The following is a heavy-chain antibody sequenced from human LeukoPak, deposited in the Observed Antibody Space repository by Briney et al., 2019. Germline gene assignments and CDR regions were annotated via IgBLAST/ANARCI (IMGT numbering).Heavy chain of an antibody. CDR1: GFTFSSYS. Sequence: GGSLRLSCAASGFTFSSYSMNWVRQAPGKGLEWVSSISSSSSYIYYADSVKGRFTISRDNAKNSLYLQMNSLRAEDTAVYYCARIRFLEFENWFDPWGQGTLVTVSS. CDR3: ARIRFLEFENWFDP. J-gene: IGHJ5*02. V-gene: IGHV3-21*04. D-gene: IGHD3-3*01. CDR2: ISSSSSYI.